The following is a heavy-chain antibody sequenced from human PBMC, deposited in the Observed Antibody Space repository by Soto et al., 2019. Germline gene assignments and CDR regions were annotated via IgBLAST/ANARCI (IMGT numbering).Heavy chain of an antibody. J-gene: IGHJ6*02. Sequence: XGSLLLSCADSGFTFRSYAMSWVRQAPGKGLEWVSAISGSGGSTYYADSVKGRFTISRDNSKNTLYLQMNSLRAEDTAVYYCAKDYYDSSGFYYYYGMDVWGQGTTVTVSS. CDR3: AKDYYDSSGFYYYYGMDV. CDR2: ISGSGGST. D-gene: IGHD3-22*01. V-gene: IGHV3-23*01. CDR1: GFTFRSYA.